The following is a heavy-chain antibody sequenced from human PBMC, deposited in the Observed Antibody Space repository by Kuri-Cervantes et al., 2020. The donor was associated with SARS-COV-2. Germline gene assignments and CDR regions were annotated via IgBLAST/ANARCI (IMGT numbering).Heavy chain of an antibody. V-gene: IGHV3-23*01. Sequence: GESLKISCAASGFTFSNFWMNWVRQAPGKGLEWVSGISGSGGSTYYADSVKGRFTISRDNSKNTLYLQMNSLRAEDTAVYYCAKDRIVVVIAREDAFDIWGQGTMVTVSS. CDR2: ISGSGGST. CDR1: GFTFSNFW. CDR3: AKDRIVVVIAREDAFDI. J-gene: IGHJ3*02. D-gene: IGHD2-21*01.